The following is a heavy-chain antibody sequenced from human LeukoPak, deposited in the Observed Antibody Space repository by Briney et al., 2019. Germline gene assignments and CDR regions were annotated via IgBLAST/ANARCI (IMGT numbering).Heavy chain of an antibody. CDR3: ARRYPTIFGVVIKYYFDY. CDR2: INHSGST. D-gene: IGHD3-3*01. Sequence: PSETLSLTCTVSGGSISSSSYYWGWIRQPPGKGLEWIGEINHSGSTNYNPSLKSRVTISVDTSKNQFSLKLSSVTAADTAVYYCARRYPTIFGVVIKYYFDYWGQGTLVTVSS. V-gene: IGHV4-39*07. J-gene: IGHJ4*02. CDR1: GGSISSSSYY.